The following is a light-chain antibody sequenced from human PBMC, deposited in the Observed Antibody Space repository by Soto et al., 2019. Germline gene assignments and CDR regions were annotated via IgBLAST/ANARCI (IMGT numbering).Light chain of an antibody. V-gene: IGKV3-15*01. CDR3: QQYYSTPPT. CDR2: GAS. Sequence: EIVVTQSPSTLSVSPGERATLSCRASQSVSSSYLAWYQQKPGQAPRLLIYGASTRATGIPARFSGSGSGTEFTLTINSLQAEDVAVYYCQQYYSTPPTFGQGTKVDIK. CDR1: QSVSSSY. J-gene: IGKJ1*01.